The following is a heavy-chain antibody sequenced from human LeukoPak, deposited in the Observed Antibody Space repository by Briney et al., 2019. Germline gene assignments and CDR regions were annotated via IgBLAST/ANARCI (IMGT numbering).Heavy chain of an antibody. Sequence: PSETLSLTCTVSGGSISSGDYYWSWIRQPPGKGLEWIGYIYYSGSTYYNPSLKSRVTISVDTSKNQFSLKLSSVTAADTAVYYCAREAGGDYTDYWGQGTLVTVSS. CDR1: GGSISSGDYY. CDR2: IYYSGST. D-gene: IGHD4-17*01. J-gene: IGHJ4*02. V-gene: IGHV4-30-4*01. CDR3: AREAGGDYTDY.